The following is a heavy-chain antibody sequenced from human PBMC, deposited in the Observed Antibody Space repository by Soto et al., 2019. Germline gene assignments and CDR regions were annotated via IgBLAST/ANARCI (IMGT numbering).Heavy chain of an antibody. CDR2: IYPGDSDT. V-gene: IGHV5-51*01. Sequence: RTISCKGSGYSFTSYWICWVRQMPGKGLELMGIIYPGDSDTRYSPSFQGQVTISAEKSISTAYLQWSSLKASDTAMYYCARRDYYGMDVWGQGTTVTVSS. CDR1: GYSFTSYW. CDR3: ARRDYYGMDV. J-gene: IGHJ6*02.